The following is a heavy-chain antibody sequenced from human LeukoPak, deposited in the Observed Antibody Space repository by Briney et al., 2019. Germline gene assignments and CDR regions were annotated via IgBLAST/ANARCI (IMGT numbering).Heavy chain of an antibody. CDR2: IYTSGST. J-gene: IGHJ4*02. CDR3: ARENTAMAERYFDY. D-gene: IGHD5-18*01. V-gene: IGHV4-4*07. CDR1: GGSISSYY. Sequence: SETLSLTCTVSGGSISSYYCSCIRQPAGKGLEWIGRIYTSGSTNYNPSLKSRVTMSVDTSKNQFSLKLSSVTAADTAVYYCARENTAMAERYFDYWGQGTLVTVSS.